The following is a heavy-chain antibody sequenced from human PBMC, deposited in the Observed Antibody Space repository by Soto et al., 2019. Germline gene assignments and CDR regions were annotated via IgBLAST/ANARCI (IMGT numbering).Heavy chain of an antibody. CDR3: AKGGDWDYIWGSYRPGWYCDL. CDR2: ISWNSGSI. CDR1: GFTFDDYA. D-gene: IGHD3-16*02. V-gene: IGHV3-9*01. J-gene: IGHJ2*01. Sequence: EVQLVESGGGLVQPGRSLRLSCAASGFTFDDYAMHWVRQAPGKGLEWVSGISWNSGSIGYADSVKGRFTISRDNAKNGLYLQMNSLRAEDTALYYCAKGGDWDYIWGSYRPGWYCDLWGRGTLVTVSS.